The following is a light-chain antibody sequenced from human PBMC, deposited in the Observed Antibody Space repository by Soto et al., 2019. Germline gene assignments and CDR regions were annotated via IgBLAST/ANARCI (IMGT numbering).Light chain of an antibody. CDR2: KAS. CDR3: QHYNSYSET. J-gene: IGKJ1*01. CDR1: QDISNY. V-gene: IGKV1-5*03. Sequence: SSLPEYEGDRVTITCQASQDISNYLNWYQQKPGKAPKLLIYKASTLKSGVPSRFSGSGPGTEFTLTLRSLQPDEFAPYNCQHYNSYSETYGQGTKVDIK.